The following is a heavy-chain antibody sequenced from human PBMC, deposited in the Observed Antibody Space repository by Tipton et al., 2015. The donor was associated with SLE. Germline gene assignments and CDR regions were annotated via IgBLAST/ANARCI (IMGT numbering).Heavy chain of an antibody. D-gene: IGHD6-19*01. CDR1: GYTFSSYW. CDR3: ARLDSGPYYFDY. CDR2: FYPSESAS. J-gene: IGHJ4*02. V-gene: IGHV5-51*03. Sequence: QLVQSGAEVKKSGESLKISCKASGYTFSSYWIAWVRQTPVKGLEWMGIFYPSESASRYSPSFQGRVTISADTSTSTAYLQWSSLRASDSGMYYCARLDSGPYYFDYWGQGTLVTVSS.